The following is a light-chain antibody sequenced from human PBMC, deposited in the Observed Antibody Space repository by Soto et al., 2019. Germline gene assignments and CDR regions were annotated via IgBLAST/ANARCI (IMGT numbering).Light chain of an antibody. CDR2: GNS. CDR1: SSNIGAGYD. J-gene: IGLJ2*01. CDR3: QSYDSSLSGSGVV. Sequence: QSVLTQPPSVSGAPGQRVTISCTWGSSNIGAGYDVHWYQQLPGTAPKLLIYGNSNRPSGVPDRFSGSKSGTSASLAITGLQAEDEADYYCQSYDSSLSGSGVVFGGGTKLTVL. V-gene: IGLV1-40*01.